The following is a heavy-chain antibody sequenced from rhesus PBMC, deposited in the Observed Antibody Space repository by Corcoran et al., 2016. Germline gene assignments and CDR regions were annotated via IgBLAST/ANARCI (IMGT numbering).Heavy chain of an antibody. J-gene: IGHJ6*01. V-gene: IGHV1S2*01. CDR2: INPYNGNK. D-gene: IGHD1-20*01. CDR3: ARDQGSWNNGGLDS. CDR1: GYTFTDYY. Sequence: QVQLVQSGAEVKKPGSSVKVSCKASGYTFTDYYMHWVRQAPRQGLEWMGWINPYNGNKKYAQKFQGRVTMTRDTSTSTAYMELSSLRSEDTAVYYCARDQGSWNNGGLDSWGQGVVVTVSS.